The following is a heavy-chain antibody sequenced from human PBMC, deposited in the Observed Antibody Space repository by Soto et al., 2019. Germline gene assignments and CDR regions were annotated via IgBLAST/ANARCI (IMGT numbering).Heavy chain of an antibody. CDR2: IDWDDDK. Sequence: TLSLTCTVSGGSISSGDYYWSWISQPPGKALEWLARIDWDDDKYYSTSLKTRLTISKDTSKNQVVLTMTNMDPVDTATYYCARLQITTYYYYYGMDVWGQGTTVTVSS. D-gene: IGHD4-4*01. V-gene: IGHV2-70*11. CDR3: ARLQITTYYYYYGMDV. CDR1: GGSISSGDYY. J-gene: IGHJ6*02.